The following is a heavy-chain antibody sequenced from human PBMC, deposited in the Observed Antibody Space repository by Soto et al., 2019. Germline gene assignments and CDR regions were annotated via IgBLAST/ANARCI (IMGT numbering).Heavy chain of an antibody. CDR1: GFTGSNNS. J-gene: IGHJ4*02. CDR3: ARDGTYNWV. V-gene: IGHV3-66*01. D-gene: IGHD1-1*01. CDR2: IYSGGDT. Sequence: ELQLVASGGGLVQPGGSLRLSCAASGFTGSNNSLRWVRQAPGKGLEWVSLIYSGGDTYYADSVKGRFTISRDNSKNTLYLQMNSLRAEDTAVYYCARDGTYNWVGGQGILVTVSS.